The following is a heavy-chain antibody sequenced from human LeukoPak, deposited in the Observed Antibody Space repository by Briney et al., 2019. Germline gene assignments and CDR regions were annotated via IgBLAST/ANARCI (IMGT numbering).Heavy chain of an antibody. J-gene: IGHJ4*02. V-gene: IGHV1-18*01. CDR1: GYTFTSYG. D-gene: IGHD1-26*01. CDR3: ARAVSGSLYGDFDF. CDR2: ISAYNGNT. Sequence: ASVKVSCKPSGYTFTSYGISWVRQAPGQGLEWMGWISAYNGNTNYAQKLQGRVTMTTDTSTNTSYMELRSLRSDDTAVYYCARAVSGSLYGDFDFWGQGTLVTVSS.